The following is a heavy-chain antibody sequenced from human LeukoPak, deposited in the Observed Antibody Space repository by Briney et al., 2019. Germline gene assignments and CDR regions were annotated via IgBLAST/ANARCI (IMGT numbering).Heavy chain of an antibody. CDR2: ISASGGST. D-gene: IGHD4-17*01. V-gene: IGHV3-23*01. CDR3: AIQRGPYDNYRDVPFDF. J-gene: IGHJ4*02. CDR1: GVTFSSYA. Sequence: GGSLRLSCAASGVTFSSYAMSWVRQAPGKGLEWVSAISASGGSTYYADSVKGRFTISRDNSKNTLYLQMNSLRAEDTAVYYCAIQRGPYDNYRDVPFDFWDQGPVVSVSS.